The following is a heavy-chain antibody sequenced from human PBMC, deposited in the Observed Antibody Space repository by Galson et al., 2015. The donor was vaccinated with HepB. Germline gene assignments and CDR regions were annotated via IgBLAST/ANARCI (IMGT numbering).Heavy chain of an antibody. CDR1: GFTFSSYA. V-gene: IGHV3-30-3*01. CDR3: ASPPYYYYYMDV. Sequence: SLRLSCAASGFTFSSYAMHWVRQAPGKGLEWVAVISYDGSNKYYADSVKGRFTISRDNSKNTLYLQMNSLRAEDTAVYYCASPPYYYYYMDVWGKGTTVTVSS. J-gene: IGHJ6*03. CDR2: ISYDGSNK.